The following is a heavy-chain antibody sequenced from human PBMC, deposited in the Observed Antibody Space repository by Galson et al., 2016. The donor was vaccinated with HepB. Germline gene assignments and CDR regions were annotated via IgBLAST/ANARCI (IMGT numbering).Heavy chain of an antibody. Sequence: SVKVSCKASGNNFTGYYMHWVRQAPGQGLEWMGWMNPNSGVTKYAQKFQGRVTMTRDTSISTAYMELSRLTSDDTAVYHCARVGGPYCSGGSCQYYYYYGMDVWGQGTTVTVSS. CDR1: GNNFTGYY. D-gene: IGHD2-15*01. CDR2: MNPNSGVT. J-gene: IGHJ6*02. V-gene: IGHV1-2*02. CDR3: ARVGGPYCSGGSCQYYYYYGMDV.